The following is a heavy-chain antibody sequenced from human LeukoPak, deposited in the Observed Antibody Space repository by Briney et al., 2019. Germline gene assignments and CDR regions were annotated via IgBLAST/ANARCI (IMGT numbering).Heavy chain of an antibody. D-gene: IGHD3-10*01. CDR1: GGSISSYY. CDR2: INHSGST. J-gene: IGHJ5*02. V-gene: IGHV4-34*01. CDR3: ARTGNYYYGSGSFDP. Sequence: MPSETLSLTCTVSGGSISSYYWSWIRQPPGKGLEWIGEINHSGSTNYNPSLKSRVTISVDTSKNQFSLKLSSVTAADTAVYYCARTGNYYYGSGSFDPWGQGTLVTVSS.